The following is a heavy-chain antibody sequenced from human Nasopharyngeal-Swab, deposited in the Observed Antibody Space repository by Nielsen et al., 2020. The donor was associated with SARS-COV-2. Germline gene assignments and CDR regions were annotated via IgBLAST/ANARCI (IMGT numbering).Heavy chain of an antibody. CDR2: INPNSGGT. D-gene: IGHD5-18*01. Sequence: ASVKVSCKASGYTFTGYYMHWVRQAPGQGLEWMGWINPNSGGTNYAQKFQGRVTMTRDTSISTAYMELSRLRSDDTAVYYCARKEATAMEELYYYGMDVWGHGTPVTVSS. CDR3: ARKEATAMEELYYYGMDV. CDR1: GYTFTGYY. V-gene: IGHV1-2*02. J-gene: IGHJ6*02.